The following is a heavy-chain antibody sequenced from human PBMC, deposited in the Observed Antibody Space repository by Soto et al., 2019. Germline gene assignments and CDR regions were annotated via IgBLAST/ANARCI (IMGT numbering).Heavy chain of an antibody. Sequence: EVQLMESGGGLVKPGGSLRLSCAASGFSITSYTMNWVRQAPGKGLEWVSSISSYSTYIYYADSLKGRFTISRDNAKDLLYREMNSLRAEDTAVYYCARDFRGYGDSSYPYYFDYWGQGTLVTVSS. J-gene: IGHJ4*02. CDR2: ISSYSTYI. CDR3: ARDFRGYGDSSYPYYFDY. V-gene: IGHV3-21*01. D-gene: IGHD4-17*01. CDR1: GFSITSYT.